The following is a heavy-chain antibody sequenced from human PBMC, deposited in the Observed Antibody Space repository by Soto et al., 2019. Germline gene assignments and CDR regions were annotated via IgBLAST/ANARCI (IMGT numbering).Heavy chain of an antibody. V-gene: IGHV1-18*01. CDR1: GYTFASYA. Sequence: QVQLVQSGAEVKKPGASVKVSCKASGYTFASYAISWMRQAPGQGLEWMGWVSAYNGNPNYAQKLQVRVTMTTDTSTSTAYMELRTLRSDDTAVYYCASNPPPPDYWGQGTLVTVSS. CDR2: VSAYNGNP. J-gene: IGHJ4*02. CDR3: ASNPPPPDY.